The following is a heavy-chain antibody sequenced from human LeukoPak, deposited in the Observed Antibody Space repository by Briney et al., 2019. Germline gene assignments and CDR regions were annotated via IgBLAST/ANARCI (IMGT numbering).Heavy chain of an antibody. CDR2: ISSSGST. Sequence: SETLSLTCTVSGGSITSHYWIWIRQSPEKGLEWIGDISSSGSTGYNTSLRGRVTISVDTSTNRFFLSLSSVTAADPAVYYCARGGSAAKYYFDSWGQGTLVTVSS. D-gene: IGHD6-13*01. CDR1: GGSITSHY. CDR3: ARGGSAAKYYFDS. J-gene: IGHJ4*02. V-gene: IGHV4-59*11.